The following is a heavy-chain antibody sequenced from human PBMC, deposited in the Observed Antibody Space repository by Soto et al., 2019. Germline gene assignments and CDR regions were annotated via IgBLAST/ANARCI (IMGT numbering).Heavy chain of an antibody. J-gene: IGHJ4*02. CDR1: GGSISSGGYY. Sequence: SETLSLTCTVSGGSISSGGYYWSWIRQHPGKGLEWIGYIYYSGSTYYNPSLKSRVTISVDTSKNQFSLKLSSVTAADTAVYYCARVMHEDSSGYYFDYWGQGTLVTVSS. CDR3: ARVMHEDSSGYYFDY. CDR2: IYYSGST. D-gene: IGHD3-22*01. V-gene: IGHV4-31*03.